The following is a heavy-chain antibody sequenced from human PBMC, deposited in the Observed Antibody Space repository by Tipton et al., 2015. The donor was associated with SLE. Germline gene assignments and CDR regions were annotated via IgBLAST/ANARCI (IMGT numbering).Heavy chain of an antibody. CDR2: ISSSSSYI. CDR3: ARDDEVEYCSGGSCYPVEYFQH. Sequence: GSLRLSCAASGFTFSSYSMNWVRQAPGKGLEWVSSISSSSSYIYYADSVKGRFTISGDNAKNSLYLQMNSLRAEDTAVCYCARDDEVEYCSGGSCYPVEYFQHWGQGTLVTVSS. V-gene: IGHV3-21*01. CDR1: GFTFSSYS. J-gene: IGHJ1*01. D-gene: IGHD2-15*01.